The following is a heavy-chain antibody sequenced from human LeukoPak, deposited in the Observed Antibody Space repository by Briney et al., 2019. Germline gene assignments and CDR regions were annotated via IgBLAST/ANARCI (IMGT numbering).Heavy chain of an antibody. Sequence: SETLSLTCTVSGASVSSASYWSWIRQPPGKGVEWIAHIYNGVNTNYNPSLKSRVTISVDTSKNQFSLRLNSVTAADTAVYYCARSRAFNSGAFDPWGQGSLVTVSS. CDR2: IYNGVNT. V-gene: IGHV4-61*01. CDR3: ARSRAFNSGAFDP. CDR1: GASVSSASY. J-gene: IGHJ5*02. D-gene: IGHD1-26*01.